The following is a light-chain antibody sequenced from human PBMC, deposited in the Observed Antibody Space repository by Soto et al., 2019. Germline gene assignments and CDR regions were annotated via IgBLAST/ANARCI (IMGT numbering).Light chain of an antibody. Sequence: QSALTQPASVSGSPGQSITISCTGTSTDVGNFNYVSWYQQHPGKAPKLIIYDVSNRPSGVSYRFPASKSGSTASLTISGLQAEDEADYYCISYSSSTTHVVFGGGTKLTVL. CDR3: ISYSSSTTHVV. J-gene: IGLJ2*01. CDR2: DVS. V-gene: IGLV2-14*01. CDR1: STDVGNFNY.